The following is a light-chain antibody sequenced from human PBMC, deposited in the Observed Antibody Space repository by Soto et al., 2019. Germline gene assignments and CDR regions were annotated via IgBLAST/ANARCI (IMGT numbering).Light chain of an antibody. Sequence: PGEGATLSCRASQSVTSSYLAWFQPKPGQAPRLLIYGASSRATGIPDRFSGSGSGTDFTLSISRLEPEDFAVYYCQQYGSSPPWTFGQGTKVEIK. CDR2: GAS. J-gene: IGKJ1*01. CDR1: QSVTSSY. V-gene: IGKV3-20*01. CDR3: QQYGSSPPWT.